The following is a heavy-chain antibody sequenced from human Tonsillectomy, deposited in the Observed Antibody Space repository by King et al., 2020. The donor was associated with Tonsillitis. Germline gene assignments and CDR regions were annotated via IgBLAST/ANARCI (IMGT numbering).Heavy chain of an antibody. V-gene: IGHV4-59*01. Sequence: QLQESGPGLVKPSETLSLTCTVSGGSISSYYWSWIRQPPGKGLEWIGFIYYSGSTNYNPSLKSRVTISVDTSKNQFSLKLSSVTAADTAVYYCARVPDYYDSSGYYYHYYMDVWGKGTTVTVSS. J-gene: IGHJ6*03. CDR2: IYYSGST. D-gene: IGHD3-22*01. CDR1: GGSISSYY. CDR3: ARVPDYYDSSGYYYHYYMDV.